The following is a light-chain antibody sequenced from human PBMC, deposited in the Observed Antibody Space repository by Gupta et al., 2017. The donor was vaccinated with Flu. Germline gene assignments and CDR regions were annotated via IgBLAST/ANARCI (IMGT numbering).Light chain of an antibody. CDR1: QNLLKSNGSNY. J-gene: IGKJ4*02. CDR2: LAS. Sequence: DTVMLQCPLSLPVAPRAAASISCRSNQNLLKSNGSNYLVCYLQRPGRSTQLLIYLASHRAAGVPDRFSGSGSGADFKLKISRVEAEDVGVYYCMQSLQGLTFGGGTKMEIK. V-gene: IGKV2-28*01. CDR3: MQSLQGLT.